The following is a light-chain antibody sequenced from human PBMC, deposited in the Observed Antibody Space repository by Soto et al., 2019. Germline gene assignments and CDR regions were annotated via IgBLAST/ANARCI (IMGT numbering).Light chain of an antibody. Sequence: EIVLTQSPGTLSLSPGERATLSCRASPSVSGSNLAWYQQKPGQAPRLVIYGASSRATGIPARFSGSGSGTDFTLTISSLEPEDFAVYYCQQRSNWPPAFGPGTKVDIK. CDR1: PSVSGSN. CDR2: GAS. CDR3: QQRSNWPPA. V-gene: IGKV3-11*01. J-gene: IGKJ3*01.